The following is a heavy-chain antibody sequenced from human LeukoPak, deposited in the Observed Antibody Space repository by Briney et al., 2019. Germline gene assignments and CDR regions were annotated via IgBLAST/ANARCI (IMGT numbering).Heavy chain of an antibody. Sequence: GRSLRLSCAASGFTFSSYAMHWVRQAPGKGLEWVAVISYDGSNKYYADSVKGRFTISRDNFKNTLYLQMNSLRAEDTAVYYCARDFWDIVVVPAAPHYYFDYWGQGTLVTVSS. CDR2: ISYDGSNK. J-gene: IGHJ4*02. V-gene: IGHV3-30-3*01. CDR3: ARDFWDIVVVPAAPHYYFDY. CDR1: GFTFSSYA. D-gene: IGHD2-2*01.